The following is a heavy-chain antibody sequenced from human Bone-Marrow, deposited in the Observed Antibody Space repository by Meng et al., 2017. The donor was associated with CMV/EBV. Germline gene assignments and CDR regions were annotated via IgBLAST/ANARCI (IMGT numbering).Heavy chain of an antibody. D-gene: IGHD3-3*01. CDR2: INPNSGGT. J-gene: IGHJ4*02. CDR3: ARAKDPTTIFGVVTTSGY. V-gene: IGHV1-2*02. CDR1: GYTFTGYY. Sequence: ASVKVSCKASGYTFTGYYMHWVRQAPGQGLEWMGWINPNSGGTNYAQKFQGRVTMTRDTSISTAYMELSRLRSDDTAVYYWARAKDPTTIFGVVTTSGYWGQGTLVTVSS.